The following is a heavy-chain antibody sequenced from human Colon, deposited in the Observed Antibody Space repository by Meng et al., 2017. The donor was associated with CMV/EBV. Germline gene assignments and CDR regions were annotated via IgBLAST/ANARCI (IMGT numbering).Heavy chain of an antibody. CDR1: GFTFSTYW. J-gene: IGHJ6*02. V-gene: IGHV3-7*03. Sequence: GGSLRLSCAASGFTFSTYWMIWVRQAPGKGLEWVANIKQDGHETYYADSVKGRFTISRDNAKNSLYLQMNSLRAEDTGIYYCVKVEDDFGEPISGAMDVWGQGTTVTVSS. D-gene: IGHD3-10*01. CDR2: IKQDGHET. CDR3: VKVEDDFGEPISGAMDV.